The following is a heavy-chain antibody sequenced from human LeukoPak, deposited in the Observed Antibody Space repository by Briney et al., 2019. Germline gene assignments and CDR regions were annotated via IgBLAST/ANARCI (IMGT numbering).Heavy chain of an antibody. D-gene: IGHD3-22*01. CDR1: GFTFSSYS. Sequence: PGRSLRLSCAASGFTFSSYSMNWVRQAPGKGLEWVSSISSSSSYIYYADSVKGRFTISRDNAKNSLYLQMNSLRAEDTAAYYCARDPQLIVVVDGGSWAFDYWGQGTLVTVSS. CDR3: ARDPQLIVVVDGGSWAFDY. CDR2: ISSSSSYI. J-gene: IGHJ4*02. V-gene: IGHV3-21*01.